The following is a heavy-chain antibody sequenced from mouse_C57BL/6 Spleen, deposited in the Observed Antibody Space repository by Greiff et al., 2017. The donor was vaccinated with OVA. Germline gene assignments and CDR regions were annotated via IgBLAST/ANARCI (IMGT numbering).Heavy chain of an antibody. CDR2: IWSGGST. CDR1: GFSLTSYG. V-gene: IGHV2-2*01. Sequence: VQLQQSGPGLVQPSQSLYITCTVSGFSLTSYGVHWVRQSPGKGLEWLGVIWSGGSTDYNAAFISRLSISKDNSKSQVFFKMNSLQADDTAIYYCARNLRYFDVWGTGTTVTVSS. J-gene: IGHJ1*03. CDR3: ARNLRYFDV. D-gene: IGHD2-10*01.